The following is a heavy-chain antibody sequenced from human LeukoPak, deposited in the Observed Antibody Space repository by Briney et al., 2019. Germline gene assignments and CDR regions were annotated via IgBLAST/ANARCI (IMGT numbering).Heavy chain of an antibody. Sequence: GGSLRLSCAASGLTFSSYEMSWVRQAPGKGLEWLSYISTGGSTTHYADSVKGRFTMSRDNVKNSLYLQMNSLRAEDTAVYYCARVYCSSTSCYGSYYYYGMDVWGQGTTVTVSS. V-gene: IGHV3-48*03. CDR2: ISTGGSTT. J-gene: IGHJ6*02. CDR1: GLTFSSYE. CDR3: ARVYCSSTSCYGSYYYYGMDV. D-gene: IGHD2-2*01.